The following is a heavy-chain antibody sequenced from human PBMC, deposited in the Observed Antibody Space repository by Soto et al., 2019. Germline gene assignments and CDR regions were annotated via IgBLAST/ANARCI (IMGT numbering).Heavy chain of an antibody. V-gene: IGHV1-3*01. J-gene: IGHJ4*02. CDR1: GYTFTSYA. D-gene: IGHD6-13*01. CDR2: INAGNGNT. CDR3: ARVPRYSSSWFYYFDY. Sequence: EASVKVSCKASGYTFTSYAMHWVRQAPGQRLEWMGWINAGNGNTKYSQKFQGRVTITRDTSASTAYMELSSLRSEDTAVYYCARVPRYSSSWFYYFDYWGQGTLVTVSS.